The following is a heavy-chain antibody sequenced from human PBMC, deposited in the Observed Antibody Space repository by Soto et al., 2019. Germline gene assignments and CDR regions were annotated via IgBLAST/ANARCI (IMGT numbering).Heavy chain of an antibody. J-gene: IGHJ4*02. Sequence: EVQLVESGGGSVQPGGSLRLSCAASGFTFSTYWMHWVRQAPGKGPVWVSRINSDGSSTAYADSVKGRFTISRDNAKNXLYLQMNSLRAEDTAVYYCARVYSYQGSVDRHFDHWGQGTLVTVSS. D-gene: IGHD2-21*01. V-gene: IGHV3-74*01. CDR3: ARVYSYQGSVDRHFDH. CDR2: INSDGSST. CDR1: GFTFSTYW.